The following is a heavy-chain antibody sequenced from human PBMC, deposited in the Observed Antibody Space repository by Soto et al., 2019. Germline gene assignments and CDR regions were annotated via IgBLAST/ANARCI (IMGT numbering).Heavy chain of an antibody. Sequence: SETLSLSCAVYCGSCSGYDWIWIRKTPGKGLEWIGEINHSGSTNYNPSIKSRVTISVDTSKNQFSLKLSSVTAADTSVYYCASGEKYYGSGVLAGMDVRVQGTTVIVSS. CDR2: INHSGST. CDR1: CGSCSGYD. J-gene: IGHJ6*02. V-gene: IGHV4-34*01. CDR3: ASGEKYYGSGVLAGMDV. D-gene: IGHD3-10*01.